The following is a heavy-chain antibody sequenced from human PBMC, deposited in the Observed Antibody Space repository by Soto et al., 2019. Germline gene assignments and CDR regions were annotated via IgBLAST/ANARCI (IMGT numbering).Heavy chain of an antibody. J-gene: IGHJ5*02. CDR1: GASIISSSYY. V-gene: IGHV4-39*02. Sequence: ETLSLTCTVSGASIISSSYYWGWIRQPPGKGLEWIGSINYSGSTYYNPSLKSRVTISADTSKNQFSLKLRSVTAADTAVYYCARERLAVAGKGGWFDPWGQETLVTVSS. D-gene: IGHD6-19*01. CDR2: INYSGST. CDR3: ARERLAVAGKGGWFDP.